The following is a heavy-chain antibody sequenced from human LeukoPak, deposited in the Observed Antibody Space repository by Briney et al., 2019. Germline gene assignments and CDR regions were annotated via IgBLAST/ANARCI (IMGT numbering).Heavy chain of an antibody. CDR2: IYYSGST. CDR1: GGSISSGGYY. CDR3: ARARGRGYYYYMDV. J-gene: IGHJ6*03. D-gene: IGHD3-10*01. Sequence: PSETLSLTCTVSGGSISSGGYYWSWIRQHPGKGLEWIGYIYYSGSTYYNPSLKSRVTISVDTSKNQFSLKLSSVTAADTAVYYCARARGRGYYYYMDVWGKGTMVTVSS. V-gene: IGHV4-31*03.